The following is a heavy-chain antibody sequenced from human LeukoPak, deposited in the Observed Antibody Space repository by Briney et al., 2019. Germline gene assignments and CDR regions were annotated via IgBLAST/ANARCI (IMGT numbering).Heavy chain of an antibody. CDR2: IYHSGST. V-gene: IGHV4-38-2*01. D-gene: IGHD5-24*01. CDR1: NYSISSGYY. J-gene: IGHJ4*01. Sequence: SETLSLTCAVSNYSISSGYYWGWIRQSPGKGLEWIGTIYHSGSTYYSPSLKSRVTILVDTAKNQFSLKFNSVTAADTAVYYCARWHGYPNYYFDYWGQGTLVTVSS. CDR3: ARWHGYPNYYFDY.